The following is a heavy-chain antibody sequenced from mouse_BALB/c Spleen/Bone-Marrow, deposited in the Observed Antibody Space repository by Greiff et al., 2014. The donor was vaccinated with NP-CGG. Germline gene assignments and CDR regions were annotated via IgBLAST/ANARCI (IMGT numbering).Heavy chain of an antibody. D-gene: IGHD1-1*01. CDR2: IDPANGNT. J-gene: IGHJ2*01. CDR3: AYGSSYDYFDY. Sequence: EVQLQQSGAELVKPGASVKLSCTASGFNIKDTYMHWVKQRPEQGLEWIGRIDPANGNTKYDPKFQGKATITADTSSNTAYLQLSSLTSEDTAVYYCAYGSSYDYFDYWGQGTTPTVSS. V-gene: IGHV14-3*02. CDR1: GFNIKDTY.